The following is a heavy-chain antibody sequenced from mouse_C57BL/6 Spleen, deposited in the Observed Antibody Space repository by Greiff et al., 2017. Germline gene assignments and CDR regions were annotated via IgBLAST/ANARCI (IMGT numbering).Heavy chain of an antibody. CDR1: GYSITSGYY. Sequence: EVQVVESGPGLVKPSQSLSLTCSVTGYSITSGYYWNWIRQFPGNKLEWMGYISYDGSNNYNPSLKNRISITRDTSKNQFFLKLNSVTTEDTATYYCARYSTTTYYWGQGTTLTVSS. CDR2: ISYDGSN. CDR3: ARYSTTTYY. J-gene: IGHJ2*01. D-gene: IGHD1-1*01. V-gene: IGHV3-6*01.